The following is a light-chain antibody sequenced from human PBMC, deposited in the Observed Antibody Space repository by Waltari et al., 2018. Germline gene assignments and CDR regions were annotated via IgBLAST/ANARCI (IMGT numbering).Light chain of an antibody. CDR1: QDISNY. Sequence: DIPLTPSPSSLSASIGDRVTTTCQASQDISNYLNWYQQKPGKAPSLLIYDASNLERAVPSRFSGSGSGTAFSLTITSLQPEDFATYYCQQYDNLPLTFGGGTKVEI. V-gene: IGKV1-33*01. J-gene: IGKJ4*01. CDR3: QQYDNLPLT. CDR2: DAS.